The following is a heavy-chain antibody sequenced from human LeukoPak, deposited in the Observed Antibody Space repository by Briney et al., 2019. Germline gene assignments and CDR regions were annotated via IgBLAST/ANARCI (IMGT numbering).Heavy chain of an antibody. J-gene: IGHJ4*01. D-gene: IGHD4-11*01. Sequence: ASVKVSCNASGYTFTGYYMHWVRQAPGQGLEWMGWINPNSGGTNYAQKFQGRVTMTRDTSISTAYMELSRLRSDDTAVYYCARVAGTLFNYHFDYLGHGTLVNVSS. CDR2: INPNSGGT. V-gene: IGHV1-2*02. CDR1: GYTFTGYY. CDR3: ARVAGTLFNYHFDY.